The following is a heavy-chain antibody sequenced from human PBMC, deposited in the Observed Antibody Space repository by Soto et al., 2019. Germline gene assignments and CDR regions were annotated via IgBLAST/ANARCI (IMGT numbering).Heavy chain of an antibody. CDR3: ARAREATYDCSAYWPGNDY. CDR1: GYTFTNYD. J-gene: IGHJ4*02. D-gene: IGHD3-22*01. Sequence: QVQLVQSGAEVKEPGASVKVSCKASGYTFTNYDINWVRQAPGQGLEWMGWISAYNGNTNYAQNLQGRVTMTTDISTSTAYMELRSLTSHDTAVYYCARAREATYDCSAYWPGNDYWGQGTLVTVSS. CDR2: ISAYNGNT. V-gene: IGHV1-18*04.